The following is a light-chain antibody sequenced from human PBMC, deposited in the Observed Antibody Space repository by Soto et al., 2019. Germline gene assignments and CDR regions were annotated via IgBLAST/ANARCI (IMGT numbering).Light chain of an antibody. Sequence: QSALTQPRSVSGSPGQSVTISCTGTSSDVGGYNYVSWYQQHPGKAPKLMIYDVSKRPSGVPDRFSVSKSGNTASLTISGLQAEDEADSYCCSYAGSHYVFGTGTKLTVL. CDR1: SSDVGGYNY. J-gene: IGLJ1*01. CDR3: CSYAGSHYV. V-gene: IGLV2-11*01. CDR2: DVS.